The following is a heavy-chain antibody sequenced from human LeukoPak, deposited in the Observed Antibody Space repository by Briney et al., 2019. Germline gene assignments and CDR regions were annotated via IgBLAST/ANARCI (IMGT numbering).Heavy chain of an antibody. Sequence: GRSLRLSCAASGFIFSSYGIHWVRQAPGKGREWVAVIWSDGRKTYYAGSVKGRFTISRDNSKNTVYLQMSSLRVEDTAVYYCARGSTSCHYTAPCMDSWGQGTLVTVSS. CDR3: ARGSTSCHYTAPCMDS. J-gene: IGHJ4*02. CDR1: GFIFSSYG. CDR2: IWSDGRKT. D-gene: IGHD2-2*01. V-gene: IGHV3-33*01.